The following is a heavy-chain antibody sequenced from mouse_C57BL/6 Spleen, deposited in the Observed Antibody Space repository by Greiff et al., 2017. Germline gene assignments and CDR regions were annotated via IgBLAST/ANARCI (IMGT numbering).Heavy chain of an antibody. D-gene: IGHD2-1*01. CDR3: ARSGGGGNYNYAMDY. Sequence: VQLQQPGAELVKPGASVKLSCKASGYTFTSYWMQWVKQRPGQGLEWIGEIDPSDSYTNYNQKFKGKATLTVDTSSSTAYMQLSSLTSEDSAVYYCARSGGGGNYNYAMDYWGQGTSVTVSS. CDR1: GYTFTSYW. CDR2: IDPSDSYT. V-gene: IGHV1-50*01. J-gene: IGHJ4*01.